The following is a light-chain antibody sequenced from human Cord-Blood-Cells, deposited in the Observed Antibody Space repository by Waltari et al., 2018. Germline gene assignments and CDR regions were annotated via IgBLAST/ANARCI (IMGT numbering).Light chain of an antibody. J-gene: IGLJ3*02. CDR3: SSYTSSSTLV. CDR2: YVS. Sequence: QSALTQPASVSGSPGQSITISCTGTSSDVGGYNSVSWYQQHPGKAPKLLMYYVSNRPSGVSNRFSGSKSGNTASLTISWLQAEDEADYYCSSYTSSSTLVFGGGTKLTVL. CDR1: SSDVGGYNS. V-gene: IGLV2-14*03.